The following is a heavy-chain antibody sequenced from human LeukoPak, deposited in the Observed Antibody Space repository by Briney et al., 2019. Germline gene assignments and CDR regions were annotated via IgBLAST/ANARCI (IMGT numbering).Heavy chain of an antibody. D-gene: IGHD3-22*01. V-gene: IGHV3-74*01. CDR2: INSDGRST. CDR3: ARGFLYYYDSSGYLLFDY. J-gene: IGHJ4*02. Sequence: PGGSLRLSCAASGFHFSSYWMHWVRQAPGKGLVWVSRINSDGRSTSYADSVKGRFPISRDNAKNTLYLQMNSLRAEDTAVYYCARGFLYYYDSSGYLLFDYWGQGTLVTVSS. CDR1: GFHFSSYW.